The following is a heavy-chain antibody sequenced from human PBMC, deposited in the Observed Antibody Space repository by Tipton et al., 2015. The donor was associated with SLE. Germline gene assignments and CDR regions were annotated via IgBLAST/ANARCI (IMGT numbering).Heavy chain of an antibody. CDR1: GYTFSSYW. V-gene: IGHV5-51*03. CDR2: IYPTDSDI. J-gene: IGHJ4*02. D-gene: IGHD3-22*01. CDR3: ARGHGSGFYSDN. Sequence: QLVQSGAEVKKPGESLKISCQGSGYTFSSYWIVWVRQRPGKGLEWMGIIYPTDSDIIYSPSFQGQVTISADESTSTAYLQLSSLKAADTAMYYCARGHGSGFYSDNWGQGTLVTVS.